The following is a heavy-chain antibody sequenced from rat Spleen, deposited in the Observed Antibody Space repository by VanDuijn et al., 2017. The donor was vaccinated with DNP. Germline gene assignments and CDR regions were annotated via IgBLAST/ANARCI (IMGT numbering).Heavy chain of an antibody. CDR3: AREGEAGSWDY. V-gene: IGHV2S63*01. D-gene: IGHD5-1*01. CDR1: GFSITGNN. J-gene: IGHJ2*01. Sequence: VQLKESGPGLVQPSQTLSLTCTVSGFSITGNNIHWVRQPPGKGLEWMGVMWSGGSTAYNSALNSRLSISRDTSKSQVFLKMNSLQTEDTATYYCAREGEAGSWDYWGQGVTVTVSS. CDR2: MWSGGST.